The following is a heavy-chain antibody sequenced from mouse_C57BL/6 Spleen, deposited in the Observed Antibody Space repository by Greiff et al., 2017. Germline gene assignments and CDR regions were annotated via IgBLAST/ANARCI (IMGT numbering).Heavy chain of an antibody. J-gene: IGHJ3*01. D-gene: IGHD1-1*01. Sequence: QVQMQQSGAELARPGASVKLSCKASGYTFTSYGISWVKQRTGQGLEWIGEIYPRSGNTYYNEKFKGKATLTADKSSSTAYMELRSLTSEDSAVYFCASWDFITTVVEAYWGQGTLVTVSA. CDR3: ASWDFITTVVEAY. V-gene: IGHV1-81*01. CDR2: IYPRSGNT. CDR1: GYTFTSYG.